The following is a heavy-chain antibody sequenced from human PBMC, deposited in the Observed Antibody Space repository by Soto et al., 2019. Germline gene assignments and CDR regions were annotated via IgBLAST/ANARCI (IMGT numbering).Heavy chain of an antibody. Sequence: ASGKGSWKGSGDTFASFCFSWVRQAPGQGLEWLGWISAYNGNTHYAQKVRDRVTLTTDTSTNTAYMELRSLTSDDTAVYYCARDQESITDRILQYWGQGTRVTVSS. CDR1: GDTFASFC. V-gene: IGHV1-18*01. D-gene: IGHD3-10*01. CDR3: ARDQESITDRILQY. J-gene: IGHJ4*02. CDR2: ISAYNGNT.